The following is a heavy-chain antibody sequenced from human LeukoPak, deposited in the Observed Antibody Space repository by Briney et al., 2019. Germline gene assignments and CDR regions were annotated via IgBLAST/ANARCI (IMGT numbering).Heavy chain of an antibody. CDR1: GGSFSGYY. J-gene: IGHJ5*02. V-gene: IGHV4-34*01. D-gene: IGHD6-13*01. Sequence: PSETLSLTCAVYGGSFSGYYWSWIRQPPGKGLEWIGEINHSGSTNYNPSLKSRVTISVDTSKNQFSLKLSSVTAADTAVYYCASGGGAAAGQNWFDPWGQGTLVTVSS. CDR2: INHSGST. CDR3: ASGGGAAAGQNWFDP.